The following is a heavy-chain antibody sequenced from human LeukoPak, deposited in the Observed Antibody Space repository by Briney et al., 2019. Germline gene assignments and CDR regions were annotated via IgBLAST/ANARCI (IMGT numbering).Heavy chain of an antibody. V-gene: IGHV4-61*02. CDR2: IYTSGST. Sequence: SQSLSLICTVSGGSISSGSYYWSWIRQPAGKGLEWIGRIYTSGSTNYNPSLKSRVTISVDTSKNQFSLKLSSVTAADTAVYYCASESRYCSGGSCFVTWFDPWGQGTLVTVSS. D-gene: IGHD2-15*01. CDR1: GGSISSGSYY. J-gene: IGHJ5*02. CDR3: ASESRYCSGGSCFVTWFDP.